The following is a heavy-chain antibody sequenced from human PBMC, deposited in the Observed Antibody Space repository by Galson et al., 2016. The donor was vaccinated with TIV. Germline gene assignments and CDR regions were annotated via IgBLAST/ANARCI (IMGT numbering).Heavy chain of an antibody. CDR2: MYPADSNT. J-gene: IGHJ4*02. CDR1: GYSFTSNW. D-gene: IGHD5-18*01. CDR3: VRAPGYSGYSYGYFDS. Sequence: QSGAEVKKPGQSLKISCKVSGYSFTSNWIGWVRQTPGKGLEWMGIMYPADSNTRYSPSFQGQVTISADESISTAYLQWSSLRASDSAMYYCVRAPGYSGYSYGYFDSWGQGTLVTVSS. V-gene: IGHV5-51*03.